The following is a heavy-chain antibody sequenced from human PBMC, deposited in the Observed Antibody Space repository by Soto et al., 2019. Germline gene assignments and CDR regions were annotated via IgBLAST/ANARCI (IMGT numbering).Heavy chain of an antibody. V-gene: IGHV4-31*03. CDR2: IYYSGST. J-gene: IGHJ4*02. Sequence: PSETLSLTCTVSGGSISSGGYYWSWIRQHPGKGLEWIGYIYYSGSTYYNPSLKSRVTISVDTSKNQFSLKLSSVTAADTAVYYCARTHYYGSGSYYFDYWGQGTLVTVSS. CDR3: ARTHYYGSGSYYFDY. CDR1: GGSISSGGYY. D-gene: IGHD3-10*01.